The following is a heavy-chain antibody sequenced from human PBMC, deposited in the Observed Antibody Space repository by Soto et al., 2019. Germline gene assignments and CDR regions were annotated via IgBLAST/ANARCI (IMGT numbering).Heavy chain of an antibody. D-gene: IGHD3-9*01. CDR3: AQGVRYFDWLLSAAMDV. J-gene: IGHJ6*02. Sequence: GGSLRLSCAASGFTFSSYEMNWVRQAPGKGLEWVSYISSSGSTIYYADSVKGRFTISRDNAKNSLYLQMNSLRAEDTAVYYCAQGVRYFDWLLSAAMDVWGQGTTVTVSS. V-gene: IGHV3-48*03. CDR2: ISSSGSTI. CDR1: GFTFSSYE.